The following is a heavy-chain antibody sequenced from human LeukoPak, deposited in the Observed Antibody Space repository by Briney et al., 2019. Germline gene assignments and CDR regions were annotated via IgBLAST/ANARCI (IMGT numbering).Heavy chain of an antibody. CDR2: ISGSGVST. Sequence: GGSLRLSCAASVVTFRDYAFTWGRQAPGKGLEWGSAISGSGVSTYYADSVKVRFTISRDNSKSTLYLHRNSLTCQDTAVYYCAKEGLYGRWFDSWGQGTLVTVSS. J-gene: IGHJ5*01. V-gene: IGHV3-23*01. CDR1: VVTFRDYA. D-gene: IGHD4-17*01. CDR3: AKEGLYGRWFDS.